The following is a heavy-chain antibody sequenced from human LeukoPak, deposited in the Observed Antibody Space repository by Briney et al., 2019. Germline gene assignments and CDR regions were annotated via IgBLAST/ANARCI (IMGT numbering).Heavy chain of an antibody. CDR3: ARDRGNQRGYYYYYMDV. J-gene: IGHJ6*03. CDR2: IRDDGNNI. Sequence: GGSLRLSCAASGFSFTSYAMHWVRQAPGKGLEWVAFIRDDGNNIHYADSVKDRFTISRDNSKNTLYLQMNSLRAEDTAVYYCARDRGNQRGYYYYYMDVWGKGTTVTVSS. D-gene: IGHD1-14*01. CDR1: GFSFTSYA. V-gene: IGHV3-30*02.